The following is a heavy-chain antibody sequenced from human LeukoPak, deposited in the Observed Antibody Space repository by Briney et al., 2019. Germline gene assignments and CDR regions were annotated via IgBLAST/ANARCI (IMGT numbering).Heavy chain of an antibody. Sequence: AAVKVSCKDSGYSFTNFDINWVRQATGQGLEWMGWMNANSGNKGYAQKFQGRVTMTMNTSISTAYMELSSLRSEDRAVYYCARGPQWRGYYYYLYVWGRASKVSVSS. CDR3: ARGPQWRGYYYYLYV. CDR2: MNANSGNK. J-gene: IGHJ6*03. CDR1: GYSFTNFD. V-gene: IGHV1-8*01. D-gene: IGHD6-19*01.